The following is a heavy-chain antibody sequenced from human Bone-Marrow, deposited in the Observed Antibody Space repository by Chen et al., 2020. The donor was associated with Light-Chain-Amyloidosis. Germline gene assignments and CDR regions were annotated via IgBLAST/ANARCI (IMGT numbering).Heavy chain of an antibody. V-gene: IGHV4-4*02. CDR2: IYLGGST. CDR3: ASEADY. Sequence: QVQLQESGPGLVKPSGTLSLTCAVSGGSITVSNWWTWVRQPPGKGLEWIGEIYLGGSTKYNPSLESRVTMSLDRSKSQFSLRLHSVTAADTALYYCASEADYWGPGTLVPVSS. J-gene: IGHJ4*02. CDR1: GGSITVSNW.